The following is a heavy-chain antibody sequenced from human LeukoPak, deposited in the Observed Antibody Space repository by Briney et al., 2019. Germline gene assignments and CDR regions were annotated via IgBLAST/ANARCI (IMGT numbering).Heavy chain of an antibody. Sequence: GGSLRLSCAASGFGFSIYWMGWVRQAPGKGLEWVANMNEDGSEKNYVDSVKGRFTISRDNAQDSLYLQMNSLRAEDTAVYYCARDRGYSNFDYWGQGTLLTVSS. V-gene: IGHV3-7*01. D-gene: IGHD4-11*01. CDR2: MNEDGSEK. CDR1: GFGFSIYW. J-gene: IGHJ4*02. CDR3: ARDRGYSNFDY.